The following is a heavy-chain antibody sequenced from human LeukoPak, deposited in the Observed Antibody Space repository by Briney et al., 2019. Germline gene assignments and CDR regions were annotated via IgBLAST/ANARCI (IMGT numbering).Heavy chain of an antibody. V-gene: IGHV3-23*01. D-gene: IGHD3-9*01. J-gene: IGHJ4*02. Sequence: PGGSLGLSCAASGFTFSSYAMSWVRQAPGKGLEWVSAISGSGGSTYYADSVKGRFTIPRDNSKNTLYLQMNSLRAEDTAVYYCAQHYYDILTGYYTRFDYWGQGTLVTVSS. CDR1: GFTFSSYA. CDR2: ISGSGGST. CDR3: AQHYYDILTGYYTRFDY.